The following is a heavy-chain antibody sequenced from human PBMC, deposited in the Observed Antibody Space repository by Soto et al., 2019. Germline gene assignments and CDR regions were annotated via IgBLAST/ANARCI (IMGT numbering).Heavy chain of an antibody. D-gene: IGHD6-13*01. CDR1: GFTFSSYS. CDR2: ISSSSGYI. J-gene: IGHJ6*02. V-gene: IGHV3-21*01. Sequence: PGGSLRLSCAASGFTFSSYSMNWVRQAPGKGLEWVSSISSSSGYIYYADSVKGRFTISRDNAKNSLYLQMNSLRAEDTAVYYCAREPNSSSLHPGYYYYGMDVWGQGTTVTVSS. CDR3: AREPNSSSLHPGYYYYGMDV.